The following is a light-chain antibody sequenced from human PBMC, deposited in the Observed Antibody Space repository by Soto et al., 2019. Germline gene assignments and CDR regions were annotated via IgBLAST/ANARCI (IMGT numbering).Light chain of an antibody. Sequence: EIVLTQSPATLSVSPGDRVTLSCGASQSVDINLAWYQQKPGQAPRLLVYDVSNRATGIPARFSGGGSGTDFTLTISSLEPEDFAVYYCQHRSNWPLTFGGGTKVDI. CDR1: QSVDIN. V-gene: IGKV3-11*01. J-gene: IGKJ4*01. CDR2: DVS. CDR3: QHRSNWPLT.